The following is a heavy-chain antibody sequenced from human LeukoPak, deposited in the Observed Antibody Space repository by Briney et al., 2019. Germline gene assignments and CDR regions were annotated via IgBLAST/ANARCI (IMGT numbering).Heavy chain of an antibody. CDR2: IYSGGST. V-gene: IGHV3-53*05. Sequence: GGSLRLSCAASGFTVSSNYMSWVRQAPGKGLEWVSVIYSGGSTYYADSVKGRFTISRDNSKNTLYLQMNSLRTEDTAVYYCARDIAATGTYTDYWGQGTLVTVSS. D-gene: IGHD6-13*01. J-gene: IGHJ4*02. CDR1: GFTVSSNY. CDR3: ARDIAATGTYTDY.